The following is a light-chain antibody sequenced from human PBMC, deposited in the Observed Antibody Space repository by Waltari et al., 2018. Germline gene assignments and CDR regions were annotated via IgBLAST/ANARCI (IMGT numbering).Light chain of an antibody. J-gene: IGLJ3*02. CDR1: GSNIGAGLA. V-gene: IGLV1-40*01. Sequence: QSVLTQAPSMSGAPGQRVTISCTGSGSNIGAGLAVHWYQQLPRAAPKLLIYGSTSRPLGVPDRFFGSTSGTSASLVIIGLQPEDEAVYYCQSYDTSLSVVFGGGTKLTVL. CDR3: QSYDTSLSVV. CDR2: GST.